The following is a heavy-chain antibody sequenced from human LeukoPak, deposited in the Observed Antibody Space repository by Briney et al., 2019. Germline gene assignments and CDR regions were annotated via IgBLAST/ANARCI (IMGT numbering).Heavy chain of an antibody. D-gene: IGHD3-3*01. Sequence: KPSETLSLTCAVSGYSISSSYYWGWIRQPPGKGLEWIGSIYHSGSTYYNPSLKSRVTISVDTSKNQFSLKLSSVTAADTAVYYCASETIFGVSNAFDIWGQGTMVTVSS. CDR3: ASETIFGVSNAFDI. CDR2: IYHSGST. CDR1: GYSISSSYY. J-gene: IGHJ3*02. V-gene: IGHV4-38-2*01.